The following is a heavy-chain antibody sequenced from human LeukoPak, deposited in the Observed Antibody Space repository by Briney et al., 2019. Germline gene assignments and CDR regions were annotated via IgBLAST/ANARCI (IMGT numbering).Heavy chain of an antibody. CDR1: GFTFSNAW. J-gene: IGHJ4*02. Sequence: GGSLRLSCAASGFTFSNAWMSWVRQAPGKGLEWVGRIKSKTDGGTTDYAAPVKGRFTITRDDSKNTLYLQMNSLRAEDTAVYYCAREVDSGSPGPGYWGQGTLVTVSS. CDR3: AREVDSGSPGPGY. D-gene: IGHD5-12*01. V-gene: IGHV3-15*01. CDR2: IKSKTDGGTT.